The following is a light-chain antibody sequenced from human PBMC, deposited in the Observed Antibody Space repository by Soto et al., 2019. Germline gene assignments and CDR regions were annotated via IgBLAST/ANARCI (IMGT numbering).Light chain of an antibody. J-gene: IGLJ3*02. CDR2: VDSDGSH. CDR3: QTWGTGIRV. V-gene: IGLV4-69*01. Sequence: QLVLTQSPSASASLGGSGNLTCTLSSGHSSNAITWHQQQPEKGPRFLMKVDSDGSHIKGDGIPDRFSASTSGAERYLTISSLQSEDEADYYCQTWGTGIRVFGGGTKLTVL. CDR1: SGHSSNA.